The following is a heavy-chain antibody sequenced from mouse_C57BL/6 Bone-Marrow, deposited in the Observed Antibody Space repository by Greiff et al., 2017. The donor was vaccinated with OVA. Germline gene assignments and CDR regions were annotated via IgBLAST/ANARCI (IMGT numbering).Heavy chain of an antibody. CDR3: ARSRVLGGVDY. D-gene: IGHD4-1*01. J-gene: IGHJ2*01. Sequence: VQLQQSGPELVKPGASVKISCKASGYTFTDYYMNWVKQSHGKSLEWIGDINPNNGGTSYNQKFKGKATLTVDKSSSTAYMELRSLTSEDSAVYYCARSRVLGGVDYWGQGTTLTVSS. V-gene: IGHV1-26*01. CDR2: INPNNGGT. CDR1: GYTFTDYY.